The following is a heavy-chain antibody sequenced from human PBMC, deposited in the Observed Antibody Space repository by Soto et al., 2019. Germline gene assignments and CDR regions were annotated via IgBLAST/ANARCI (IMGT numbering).Heavy chain of an antibody. CDR2: ISWNSGSI. CDR1: GFTFDDYA. CDR3: TKDIWVGRKWLSGAFYY. V-gene: IGHV3-9*01. Sequence: PGGSLRLSCAASGFTFDDYAMHWVRQAPGKGLEWVSGISWNSGSIGYADSVKGRFTISRDNAKNSLYLQMNSLRAEDTALYYCTKDIWVGRKWLSGAFYYWGQGTLVTVSS. J-gene: IGHJ4*02. D-gene: IGHD3-22*01.